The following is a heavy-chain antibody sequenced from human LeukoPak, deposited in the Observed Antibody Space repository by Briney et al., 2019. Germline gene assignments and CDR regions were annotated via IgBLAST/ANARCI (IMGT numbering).Heavy chain of an antibody. CDR1: GGSFSGYY. CDR2: INHSGST. J-gene: IGHJ4*02. Sequence: PSETLSLTCAVYGGSFSGYYWSWIRQPPGKGVEWIGEINHSGSTNYNPSLKSRVTISVDTSKNQFSLKLSSVTAADTAAYYCARPVHSITMVRGVIKPRRYFDYWGQGTLVTVSS. V-gene: IGHV4-34*01. CDR3: ARPVHSITMVRGVIKPRRYFDY. D-gene: IGHD3-10*01.